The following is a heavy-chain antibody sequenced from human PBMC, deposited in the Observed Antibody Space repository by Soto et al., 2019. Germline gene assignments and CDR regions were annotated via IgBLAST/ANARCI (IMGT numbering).Heavy chain of an antibody. CDR3: ARDGYFTNGVCYTVFDY. CDR2: IYYSGST. V-gene: IGHV4-30-4*01. CDR1: GGSISSGDYY. J-gene: IGHJ4*02. D-gene: IGHD2-8*01. Sequence: SETLSLTCTVSGGSISSGDYYWSWIRQPPGKGLEWIGYIYYSGSTYYNPSLKSRVTISVDTSKNQFSLKLSSVTAADTAVYYCARDGYFTNGVCYTVFDYWGQGTLVTVSS.